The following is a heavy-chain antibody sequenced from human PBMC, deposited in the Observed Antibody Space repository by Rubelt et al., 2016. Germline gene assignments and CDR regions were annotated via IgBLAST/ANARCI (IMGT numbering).Heavy chain of an antibody. CDR2: IYYSGST. CDR3: AGGPSQLVAFDI. Sequence: NGVEWIGSIYYSGSTYYNPSLKSRVTISVDTSKNQFSLKLSSVTAADTAVYYCAGGPSQLVAFDIWGQGTMVTVSS. V-gene: IGHV4-39*01. D-gene: IGHD6-13*01. J-gene: IGHJ3*02.